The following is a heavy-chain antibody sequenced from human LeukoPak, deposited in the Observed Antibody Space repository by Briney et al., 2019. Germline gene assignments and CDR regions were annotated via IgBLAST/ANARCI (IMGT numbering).Heavy chain of an antibody. CDR3: ARAPLRGYDSSGYYPWGGWYFDL. D-gene: IGHD3-22*01. V-gene: IGHV1-2*04. CDR2: ISPNSGGT. J-gene: IGHJ2*01. CDR1: GYTFTGYY. Sequence: VASVKVSCKASGYTFTGYYMHWVRQAPGQGLEWMGWISPNSGGTNYAQKFQGWVTMTGDTSISTAYMELSRLRSDDTAVYYCARAPLRGYDSSGYYPWGGWYFDLWGRGTLVTVSS.